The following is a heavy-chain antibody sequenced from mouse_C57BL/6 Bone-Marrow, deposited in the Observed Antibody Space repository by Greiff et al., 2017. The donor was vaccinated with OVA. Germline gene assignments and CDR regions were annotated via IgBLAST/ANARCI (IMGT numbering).Heavy chain of an antibody. V-gene: IGHV2-2*01. Sequence: QVQLKESGPGLVQPSQSLSITCTVSGFSLTSYGVHWVRQSPGKGLEWLGVIWSGGSTDYNAAFISRLSISKDNSRSQVFFKMNSLQADDTAIYYCARNFFYYYGSSYFDYWGQGTTLTVSS. CDR3: ARNFFYYYGSSYFDY. D-gene: IGHD1-1*01. CDR2: IWSGGST. CDR1: GFSLTSYG. J-gene: IGHJ2*01.